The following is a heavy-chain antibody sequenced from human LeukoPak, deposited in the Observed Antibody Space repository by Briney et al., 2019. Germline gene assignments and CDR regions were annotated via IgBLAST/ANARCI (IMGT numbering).Heavy chain of an antibody. CDR3: ARRVFTDAFDI. Sequence: ETLSLTCTVSGYSISSGYYWGWIRQPPGKGLEWIGSMYHSGSTFYNPSLKSRVTMSVDTSKNQFSLKLSPVTAADTAVYYCARRVFTDAFDIWGQGTMVTVSS. CDR1: GYSISSGYY. J-gene: IGHJ3*02. V-gene: IGHV4-38-2*02. CDR2: MYHSGST.